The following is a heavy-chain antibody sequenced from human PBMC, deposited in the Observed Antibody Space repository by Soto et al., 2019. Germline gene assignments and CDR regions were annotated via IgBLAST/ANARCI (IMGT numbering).Heavy chain of an antibody. D-gene: IGHD6-13*01. Sequence: VQLLESGGGLVQPGGSLRLSCAASGFTFSSYAMSWVRQAPGKGLEWVSAISGSGGSTYYADSVKGRFTISRDNSKNTLYLQMNSLRAEDTAVYYCAKVGLRGQQLVRSHFDYWGQGTLVTVSS. J-gene: IGHJ4*02. CDR1: GFTFSSYA. V-gene: IGHV3-23*01. CDR3: AKVGLRGQQLVRSHFDY. CDR2: ISGSGGST.